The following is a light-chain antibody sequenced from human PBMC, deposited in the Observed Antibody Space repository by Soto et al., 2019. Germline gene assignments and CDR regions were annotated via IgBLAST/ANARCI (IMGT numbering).Light chain of an antibody. CDR3: SSYTSSNTLV. Sequence: QSALTQPAAVSWAPGQSITISCTGTSSDVGAYNYVSWYQQHPGQAPKRMIFEVSARPSGVSNRFSGSKSGNTASRTISVLQAEDEADYDCSSYTSSNTLVFGGGTKVTVL. J-gene: IGLJ2*01. CDR1: SSDVGAYNY. CDR2: EVS. V-gene: IGLV2-14*01.